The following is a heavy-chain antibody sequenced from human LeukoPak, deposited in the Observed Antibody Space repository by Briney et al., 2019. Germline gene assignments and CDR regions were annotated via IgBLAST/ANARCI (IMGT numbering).Heavy chain of an antibody. CDR3: ARDSYYDSSGYYRFDY. CDR2: IYYSGST. Sequence: PSETLSLTCTVSGGSISSGGYYWSWIRQHPGKGLEWIGYIYYSGSTYYNPSLKSRVTISVDTSKNQFSLKLSSVTAADTAVYYCARDSYYDSSGYYRFDYWGQGTLVTVSS. J-gene: IGHJ4*02. CDR1: GGSISSGGYY. D-gene: IGHD3-22*01. V-gene: IGHV4-31*03.